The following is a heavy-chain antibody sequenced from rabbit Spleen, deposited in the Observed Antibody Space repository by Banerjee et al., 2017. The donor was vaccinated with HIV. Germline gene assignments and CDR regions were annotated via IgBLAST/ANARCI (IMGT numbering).Heavy chain of an antibody. CDR1: GFSFTYIDY. D-gene: IGHD8-1*01. CDR2: MDGGWSGNT. V-gene: IGHV1S40*01. Sequence: QSLEESGGDLVKPGASLTLTCTASGFSFTYIDYLCWVRQPPGKGLEWIACMDGGWSGNTYYANWAKGRFTISKTSSTTVTLQMTSLTAADTATYFCARDTGTSFSTYGMDLWGQGTLVTVS. CDR3: ARDTGTSFSTYGMDL. J-gene: IGHJ6*01.